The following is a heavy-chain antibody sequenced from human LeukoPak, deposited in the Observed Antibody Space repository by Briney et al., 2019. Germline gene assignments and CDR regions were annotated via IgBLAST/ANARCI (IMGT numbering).Heavy chain of an antibody. J-gene: IGHJ4*02. CDR2: ISSSSSYV. V-gene: IGHV3-21*01. CDR3: ARDYRGCRAPYYFDY. Sequence: GGSLRLSCAASGFTLSSYSMNWVRQAPGKGLEWVSSISSSSSYVYYADSVKGRFTISRDNAKNSLYLQMNSLRAEDTAVYYCARDYRGCRAPYYFDYWGQGTLVTVSS. D-gene: IGHD1-26*01. CDR1: GFTLSSYS.